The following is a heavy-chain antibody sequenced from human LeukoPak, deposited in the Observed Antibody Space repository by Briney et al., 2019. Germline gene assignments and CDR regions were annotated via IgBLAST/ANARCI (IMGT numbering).Heavy chain of an antibody. Sequence: GGSLRLSCAASGFTFSSYGMHWVRQAPGKGLEWVAVIWYDGSNKYYADSVKGRFTISRDNSKNTLYLQMNSLRAEDTAVYYCARVNLIQWLVLDYWGQGTLVTVSS. CDR3: ARVNLIQWLVLDY. CDR2: IWYDGSNK. V-gene: IGHV3-33*01. CDR1: GFTFSSYG. J-gene: IGHJ4*02. D-gene: IGHD6-19*01.